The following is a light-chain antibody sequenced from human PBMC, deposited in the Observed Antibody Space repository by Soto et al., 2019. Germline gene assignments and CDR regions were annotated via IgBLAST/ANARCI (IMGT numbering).Light chain of an antibody. J-gene: IGKJ1*01. V-gene: IGKV1-39*01. Sequence: DIQMTQSPSSLSASVGDRVTITCRASQSISSYLNWYQQKPGKAPKLLIYAASSLQSGVPSRFGGSGSGTDFTLTISSLQPEDSATYYCQHYSTYPWTFGQGTKVDIK. CDR3: QHYSTYPWT. CDR1: QSISSY. CDR2: AAS.